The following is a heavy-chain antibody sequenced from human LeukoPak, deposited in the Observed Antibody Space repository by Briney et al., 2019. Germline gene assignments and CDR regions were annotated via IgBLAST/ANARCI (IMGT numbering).Heavy chain of an antibody. CDR1: GFTLSKYW. Sequence: GGSLRLSFSAPGFTLSKYWMLWVRQAPGEGPESVSRINPDGTVTTYADSVKGRFTVSRDNADNTMFLQMNSVRDEDTAVYYCATKQWLAPPPDSWGQGTPVTVSS. V-gene: IGHV3-74*01. CDR3: ATKQWLAPPPDS. J-gene: IGHJ4*02. CDR2: INPDGTVT. D-gene: IGHD6-19*01.